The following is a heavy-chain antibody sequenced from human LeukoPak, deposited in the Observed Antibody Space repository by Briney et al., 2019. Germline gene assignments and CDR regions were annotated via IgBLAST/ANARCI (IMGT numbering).Heavy chain of an antibody. CDR3: ARGMPERALDI. Sequence: SETLSLTCTVSGGSISGYYWSWIRQPAGKGLEWIGRIYTSGSTDYNPSLRSRVTMSVDTSKNQVSLKMSSLTAADTAVYYCARGMPERALDIWGQGTVVTVSS. V-gene: IGHV4-4*07. J-gene: IGHJ3*02. D-gene: IGHD1-14*01. CDR2: IYTSGST. CDR1: GGSISGYY.